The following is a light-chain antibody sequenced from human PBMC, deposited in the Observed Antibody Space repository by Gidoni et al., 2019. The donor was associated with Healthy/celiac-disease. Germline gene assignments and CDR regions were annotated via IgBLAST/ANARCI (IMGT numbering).Light chain of an antibody. Sequence: SYELTQPPSVSASPGPTASITCSGDKLGDKYACWYQQKPGQSPVLVIYQDSKRPSGIPERFSGSNSGNTATLTISGTQAMDEADYYCQAWDSSTAHVVFGGGTKLTVL. CDR2: QDS. V-gene: IGLV3-1*01. J-gene: IGLJ2*01. CDR3: QAWDSSTAHVV. CDR1: KLGDKY.